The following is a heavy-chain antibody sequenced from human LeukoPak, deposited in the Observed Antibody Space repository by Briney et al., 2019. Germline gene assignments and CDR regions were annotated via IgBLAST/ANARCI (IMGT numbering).Heavy chain of an antibody. V-gene: IGHV3-21*01. CDR3: ARELLQQLGDYYYYYMDV. J-gene: IGHJ6*03. D-gene: IGHD6-13*01. CDR2: ISSSSSYI. Sequence: GGSLRLSCAASGFTFSSYSMNWVRQAPGKGLGWVSSISSSSSYIYYADSVKGRFTISRDNAKNSLYLQMNSLRAEDTAVYYCARELLQQLGDYYYYYMDVWGKGTTVTVSS. CDR1: GFTFSSYS.